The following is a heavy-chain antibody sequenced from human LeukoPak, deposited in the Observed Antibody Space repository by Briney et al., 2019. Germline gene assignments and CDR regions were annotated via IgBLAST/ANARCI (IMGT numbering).Heavy chain of an antibody. J-gene: IGHJ4*02. V-gene: IGHV1-3*01. CDR3: ARDSGEYYFDY. CDR2: INAGSGNT. D-gene: IGHD2-15*01. Sequence: ASVKVSCKASGYTFTSYAMHWVRQAPGQRLEWMGWINAGSGNTKYSQNLQGRVTISRDTSASTAYMELSSLTSEDTAVYYCARDSGEYYFDYWGQGTLVTVSS. CDR1: GYTFTSYA.